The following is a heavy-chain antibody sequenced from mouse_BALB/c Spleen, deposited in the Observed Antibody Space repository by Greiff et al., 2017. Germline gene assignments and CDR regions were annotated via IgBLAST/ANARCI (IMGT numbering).Heavy chain of an antibody. V-gene: IGHV5-6-5*01. CDR3: ARGHYDYDWFAY. CDR1: GFTFSSYA. CDR2: ISSGGST. D-gene: IGHD2-4*01. Sequence: EVQVVESGGGLVKPGGSLKLSCAASGFTFSSYAMSWVRQTPEKRLEWVASISSGGSTYYPDSVKGRFTISRDNARNILYLQMSSLRSEDTAMYYCARGHYDYDWFAYWGQGTLVTVSA. J-gene: IGHJ3*01.